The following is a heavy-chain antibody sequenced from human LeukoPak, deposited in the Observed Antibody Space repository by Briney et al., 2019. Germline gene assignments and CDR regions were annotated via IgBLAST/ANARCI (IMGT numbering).Heavy chain of an antibody. D-gene: IGHD6-13*01. CDR2: IYYSGST. CDR3: ARERGYSSPNPDY. V-gene: IGHV4-39*02. Sequence: SETLSLTCTLSGGSITNTKYYWGWIRQPPGKGLEWIGSIYYSGSTYYNPSLKSRVTISVDTSKNQFSLKLSSVTAADTAVYYCARERGYSSPNPDYWGQGTLVTVSS. CDR1: GGSITNTKYY. J-gene: IGHJ4*02.